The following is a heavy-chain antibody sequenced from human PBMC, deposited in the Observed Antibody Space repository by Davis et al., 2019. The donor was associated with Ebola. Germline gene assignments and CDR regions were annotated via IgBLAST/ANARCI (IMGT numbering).Heavy chain of an antibody. D-gene: IGHD3-10*01. CDR2: ISAYNGNT. V-gene: IGHV1-18*01. CDR1: GYTFTSYG. Sequence: ASVKVSCKASGYTFTSYGISWVRQAPGQGLEWMGWISAYNGNTNYVQKLQGRVTMTRNTSISTAYMELSSLRSEDTAVYYCARVRSGTVWFDPWGQGTLVTVSS. J-gene: IGHJ5*02. CDR3: ARVRSGTVWFDP.